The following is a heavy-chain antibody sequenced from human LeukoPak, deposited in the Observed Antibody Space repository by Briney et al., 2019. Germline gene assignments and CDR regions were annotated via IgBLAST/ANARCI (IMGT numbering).Heavy chain of an antibody. V-gene: IGHV4-39*01. Sequence: SETLSLTCTVSGGSISSSSYYWGWIRQPPGKGLEWIGSIYYSGSTYYNPSLKSRVTISVDTSKNQFSLKLSSVTAADTAVYYCARQVWSGYATAYYFDYWGQGTLVTVSS. CDR2: IYYSGST. D-gene: IGHD3-3*01. CDR3: ARQVWSGYATAYYFDY. CDR1: GGSISSSSYY. J-gene: IGHJ4*02.